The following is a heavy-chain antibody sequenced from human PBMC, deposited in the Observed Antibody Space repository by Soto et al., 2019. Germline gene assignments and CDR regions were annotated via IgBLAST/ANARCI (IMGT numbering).Heavy chain of an antibody. CDR2: ISAYNGNT. J-gene: IGHJ4*02. Sequence: ASVKVSCKASGYTFTSYAMHWVRQAPGQGLEWMGWISAYNGNTNYAQKLQGRVTMTTDTSTSTAYMELRSLRSDDTAVYYCAREGPGFYYDSSGMAYFDYWGQGTLVTVSS. CDR3: AREGPGFYYDSSGMAYFDY. CDR1: GYTFTSYA. V-gene: IGHV1-18*01. D-gene: IGHD3-22*01.